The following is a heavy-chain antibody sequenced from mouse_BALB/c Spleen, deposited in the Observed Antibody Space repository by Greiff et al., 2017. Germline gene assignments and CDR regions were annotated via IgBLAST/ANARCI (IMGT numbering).Heavy chain of an antibody. J-gene: IGHJ3*01. CDR1: GFTFSDYY. CDR3: ARAYYRYGTWFAY. Sequence: EVQVVESGGGLVKPGGSLKLSCAASGFTFSDYYMYWVRQTPEKRLEWVATISDGGSYTYYPDSVKGRFTISRDNAKNNLYLQMSSLKSEDTAMYYCARAYYRYGTWFAYWGQGTLVTVSA. V-gene: IGHV5-4*02. CDR2: ISDGGSYT. D-gene: IGHD2-14*01.